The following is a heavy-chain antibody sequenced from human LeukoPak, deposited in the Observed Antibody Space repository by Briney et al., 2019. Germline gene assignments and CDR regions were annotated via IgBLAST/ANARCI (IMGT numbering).Heavy chain of an antibody. Sequence: ASVKVSCKASGYTFTGYYMHWVRQAPGQGLEWMGWINPSSGGTNYAQKFQGRVTMTRDTSISTAYMELSRLRSDDTAVYYCVRDPGITIFGVVMYFDYWGQGTLVTVSS. J-gene: IGHJ4*02. CDR3: VRDPGITIFGVVMYFDY. V-gene: IGHV1-2*02. D-gene: IGHD3-3*01. CDR2: INPSSGGT. CDR1: GYTFTGYY.